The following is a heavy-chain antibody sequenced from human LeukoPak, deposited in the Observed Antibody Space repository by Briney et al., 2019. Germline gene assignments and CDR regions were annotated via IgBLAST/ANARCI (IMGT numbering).Heavy chain of an antibody. J-gene: IGHJ3*02. V-gene: IGHV4-59*01. CDR2: ISYSGNT. CDR3: ARSSYYYGADAVDI. D-gene: IGHD3-10*01. Sequence: PPETLSLTCTVSGGSINSFYWSWIRQPPGKGLEWIGYISYSGNTNYNPSLKSRVTISVDTSKNQFSLKLSSVTAADTAVYYCARSSYYYGADAVDIWGQGIMVTVSS. CDR1: GGSINSFY.